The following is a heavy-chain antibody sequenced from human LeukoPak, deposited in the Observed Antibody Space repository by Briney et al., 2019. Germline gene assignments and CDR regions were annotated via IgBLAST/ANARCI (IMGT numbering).Heavy chain of an antibody. D-gene: IGHD2-15*01. CDR2: ILSGGDT. CDR3: ASLYCSRGSCAFDV. J-gene: IGHJ5*02. V-gene: IGHV3-66*01. Sequence: TGGSLRLSCAASGFAISANYMTWVRQSPGKGLDWVSVILSGGDTDYAASVKGRFTISKDNSKNTVFLQLNSLRVEDTAMYYCASLYCSRGSCAFDVWGQGTLVTVSS. CDR1: GFAISANY.